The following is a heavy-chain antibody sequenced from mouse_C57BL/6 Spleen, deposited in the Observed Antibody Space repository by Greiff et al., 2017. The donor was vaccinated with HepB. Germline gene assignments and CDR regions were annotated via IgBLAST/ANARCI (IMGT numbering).Heavy chain of an antibody. CDR2: ISSGSSTI. J-gene: IGHJ2*01. CDR3: ARRSVDDYPYYFDY. V-gene: IGHV5-17*01. D-gene: IGHD2-4*01. CDR1: GFTFSDYG. Sequence: EVHLVESGGGLVKPGGSLKLSCAASGFTFSDYGMHWVRQAPEKGLEWVAYISSGSSTIYYADTVKGRFTISRDNAKNTLFLQMSRLRAEDTAMYYCARRSVDDYPYYFDYWGQGTTLTVSS.